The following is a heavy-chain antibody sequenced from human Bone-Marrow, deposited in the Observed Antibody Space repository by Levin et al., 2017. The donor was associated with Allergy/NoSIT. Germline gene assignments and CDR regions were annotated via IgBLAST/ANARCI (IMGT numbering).Heavy chain of an antibody. V-gene: IGHV3-30-3*01. J-gene: IGHJ4*01. CDR2: ISYDATEK. D-gene: IGHD5-18*01. CDR3: TRGGVETAMALFDY. Sequence: GGSLRLSCAVSGFTFRSAAMDWVRQAPGKGLEWVAVISYDATEKYFADSVKGRFTISRDNSKNTLYLQLNSLREDDTALYYCTRGGVETAMALFDYWGHGTLVTVSS. CDR1: GFTFRSAA.